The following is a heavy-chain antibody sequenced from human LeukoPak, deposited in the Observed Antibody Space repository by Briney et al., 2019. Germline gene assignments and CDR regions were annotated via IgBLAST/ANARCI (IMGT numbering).Heavy chain of an antibody. V-gene: IGHV3-21*01. CDR2: ISSRSSYI. D-gene: IGHD3-22*01. Sequence: GGSLRLSCAASGFTFSSYSMNWVRQAPGKGLEWVSSISSRSSYIYYADSVKGRFTISRDNAKNSLYLQMNSLRAEDTAVYYCARDLPQYYYDSGRDWGQGTLVTVSS. CDR1: GFTFSSYS. CDR3: ARDLPQYYYDSGRD. J-gene: IGHJ4*02.